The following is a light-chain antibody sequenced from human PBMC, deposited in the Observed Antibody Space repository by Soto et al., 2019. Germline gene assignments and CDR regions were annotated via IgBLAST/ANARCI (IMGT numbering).Light chain of an antibody. J-gene: IGLJ1*01. V-gene: IGLV1-51*01. Sequence: QSFLTQPLSVSAAPGQKVTISCSGSISNIGGNSVSWYQQLPGTAPKLLIYDDDKRPSGIPDRFSGPKSGTSATLGITGFRTGDEADYYCGSWDSSLSAYVFRTGTKVNVL. CDR3: GSWDSSLSAYV. CDR2: DDD. CDR1: ISNIGGNS.